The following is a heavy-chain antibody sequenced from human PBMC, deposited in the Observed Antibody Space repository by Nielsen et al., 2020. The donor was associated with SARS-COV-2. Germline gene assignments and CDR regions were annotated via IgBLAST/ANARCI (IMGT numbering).Heavy chain of an antibody. V-gene: IGHV7-4-1*02. CDR2: INTNTGNP. CDR3: ARTGYSYGMDV. CDR1: GYTLTSYA. D-gene: IGHD5-18*01. Sequence: ASVKVSCKASGYTLTSYAMNWVRQAPGQGLEWMGWINTNTGNPAYAQGFTGRFVFSLDTSVSTAYLQISSLKAEDTAVYYCARTGYSYGMDVWGQGTTVTVSS. J-gene: IGHJ6*02.